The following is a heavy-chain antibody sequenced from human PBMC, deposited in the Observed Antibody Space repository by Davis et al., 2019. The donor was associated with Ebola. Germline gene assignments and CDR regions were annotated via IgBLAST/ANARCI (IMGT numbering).Heavy chain of an antibody. CDR2: INHSGST. CDR1: GGSFSGYY. D-gene: IGHD4-17*01. V-gene: IGHV4-34*01. J-gene: IGHJ6*02. Sequence: GSLRLSCAVYGGSFSGYYWSWIRQPPGKGLEWIGEINHSGSTNYNPSLKSRVTISVDTSKNQFSLKLSSVTAADTAVYYCARGYGDYFYYYGMDVWGQGTTVTVSS. CDR3: ARGYGDYFYYYGMDV.